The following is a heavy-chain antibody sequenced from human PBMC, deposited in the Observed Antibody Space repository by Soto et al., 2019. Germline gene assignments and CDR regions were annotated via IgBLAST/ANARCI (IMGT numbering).Heavy chain of an antibody. V-gene: IGHV2-5*02. Sequence: QITLKESGPTLVKPTXTLXLTCTFSGFSLSTSGVGVGWIRQPPGKALEWLALIYWDDDKRYSPSLKSRLTITKDTSKNQVVLTMTNMDPVDTATYYCAHRPALALLRFLEWYDPWGQGTLVTVSS. CDR2: IYWDDDK. CDR1: GFSLSTSGVG. CDR3: AHRPALALLRFLEWYDP. J-gene: IGHJ5*02. D-gene: IGHD3-3*01.